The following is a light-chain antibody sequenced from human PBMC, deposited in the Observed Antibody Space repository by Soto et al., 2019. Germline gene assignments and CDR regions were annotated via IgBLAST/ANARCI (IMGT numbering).Light chain of an antibody. V-gene: IGLV3-21*04. CDR1: NIGSKS. J-gene: IGLJ2*01. CDR3: QVWDSSSDHRGVV. CDR2: YDR. Sequence: SYELTQPPSVSVAPGKTARITCGGNNIGSKSVHWYRQKPGQAPVLVIYYDRDRPSGIPERFAGSNSGNTATLTISRVEAGDEADYYCQVWDSSSDHRGVVFGGGTKVTVL.